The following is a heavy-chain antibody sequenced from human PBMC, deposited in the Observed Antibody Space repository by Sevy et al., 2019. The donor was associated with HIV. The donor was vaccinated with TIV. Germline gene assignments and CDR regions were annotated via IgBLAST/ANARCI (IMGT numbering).Heavy chain of an antibody. D-gene: IGHD3-10*02. J-gene: IGHJ4*02. Sequence: SETLSLTCAVYGESFSGYFWNWIRHSPGNGLEWIGEINHSGTLKYNPSLKSRVTISVDASKNQLSLHLRSVTATDTAVYYCARGRQAYVVVVPSTVPFDYWGPGILVTVSS. CDR1: GESFSGYF. V-gene: IGHV4-34*01. CDR3: ARGRQAYVVVVPSTVPFDY. CDR2: INHSGTL.